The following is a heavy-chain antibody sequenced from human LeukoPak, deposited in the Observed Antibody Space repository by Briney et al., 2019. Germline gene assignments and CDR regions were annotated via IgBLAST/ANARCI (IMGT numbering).Heavy chain of an antibody. D-gene: IGHD3-16*02. Sequence: ASVKVSCKASGYTFTRYVINWVRQAPGQGLEWMGWMNPNSGNTGYAQKFQGRVTMTRNTSISTAYMELSSLRSEDTAVYYCARVSAFGGVIVLVRDAFDIWGQGTMVTVSS. J-gene: IGHJ3*02. V-gene: IGHV1-8*01. CDR2: MNPNSGNT. CDR3: ARVSAFGGVIVLVRDAFDI. CDR1: GYTFTRYV.